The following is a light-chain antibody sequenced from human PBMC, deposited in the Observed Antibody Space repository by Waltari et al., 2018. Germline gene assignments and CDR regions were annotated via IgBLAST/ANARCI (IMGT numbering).Light chain of an antibody. Sequence: QSALTQPASVSGSTGQSITISCTANIIDVGGYNYVSWYQQHPGKVPKLMIYDVSRRPSGISNLFSGSNSGKTASLTISGLQAEDEADYYCASYTRSTFTWVFGGGTKLTVL. CDR1: IIDVGGYNY. J-gene: IGLJ3*02. CDR2: DVS. V-gene: IGLV2-14*03. CDR3: ASYTRSTFTWV.